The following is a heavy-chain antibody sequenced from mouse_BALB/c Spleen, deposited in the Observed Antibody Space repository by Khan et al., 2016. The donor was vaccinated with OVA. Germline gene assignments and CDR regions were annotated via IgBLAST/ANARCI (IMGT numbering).Heavy chain of an antibody. CDR1: GYSFTDYT. CDR3: ARGNCDGSNSWFAY. Sequence: EVQLQESGPELVKPGASMKISCKTSGYSFTDYTMNWVKQSHGKNLEWIGLINPYNGGTTYNQKFKGKATLTVDKSSSTAYMEHLSLTSDDSAVYYCARGNCDGSNSWFAYWGQGTLVTVSA. V-gene: IGHV1-18*01. D-gene: IGHD1-1*01. J-gene: IGHJ3*01. CDR2: INPYNGGT.